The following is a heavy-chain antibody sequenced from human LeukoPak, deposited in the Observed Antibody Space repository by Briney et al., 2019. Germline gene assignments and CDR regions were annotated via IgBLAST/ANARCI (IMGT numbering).Heavy chain of an antibody. CDR1: GFTFSNAW. J-gene: IGHJ4*02. D-gene: IGHD3-10*01. CDR3: ASLEGSGSYYPRYFDY. Sequence: GGSLRLSCAASGFTFSNAWMSWVRQAPGKGLEWVSVIYSGGTTYYADSVRGRFTISRDNSKRTLYLEMNSLRAEDTAVYYCASLEGSGSYYPRYFDYWGQGTLVTVSS. V-gene: IGHV3-53*01. CDR2: IYSGGTT.